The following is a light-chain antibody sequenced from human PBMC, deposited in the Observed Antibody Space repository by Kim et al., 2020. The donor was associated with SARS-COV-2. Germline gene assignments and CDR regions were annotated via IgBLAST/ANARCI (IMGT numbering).Light chain of an antibody. CDR2: GAT. CDR1: QNVSTSF. Sequence: SAGERATRSCRASQNVSTSFIAWYQERPGQAPRLLISGATSRAPDIPDRFSGSGSGTEFTLTISRLEPGDFAVYYCQQFVSSPLTFGQGTKVDIK. CDR3: QQFVSSPLT. V-gene: IGKV3-20*01. J-gene: IGKJ1*01.